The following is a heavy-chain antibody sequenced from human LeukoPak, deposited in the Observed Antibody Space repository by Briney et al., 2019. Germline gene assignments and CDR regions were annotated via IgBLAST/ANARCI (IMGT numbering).Heavy chain of an antibody. V-gene: IGHV4-34*01. J-gene: IGHJ5*02. Sequence: PSETLSLTCAVYGGSFSVYYWSWIRQPPGKGLEWIGEINHSGSTNYNPSLKSRVTISVDTSKNQFSLNLTSVTAADTAVYYCARHPNQPSNTRGTLFDPWGQGTLVTVSS. CDR2: INHSGST. CDR3: ARHPNQPSNTRGTLFDP. D-gene: IGHD1-14*01. CDR1: GGSFSVYY.